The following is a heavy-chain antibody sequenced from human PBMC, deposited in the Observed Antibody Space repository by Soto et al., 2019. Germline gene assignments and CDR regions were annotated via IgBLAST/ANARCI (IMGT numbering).Heavy chain of an antibody. Sequence: EVQLVESGGGLIQPGGSLRLSCAASGFTVSSNYMSWVRQAPGKGLEWVSVIYSGGSTYYADSVKGRFTISRDNSKYTLYLQMNSLRAADTAAYFCARDRVESGYPEYFQHWGQGTVVTFSS. J-gene: IGHJ1*01. D-gene: IGHD3-22*01. V-gene: IGHV3-53*01. CDR2: IYSGGST. CDR1: GFTVSSNY. CDR3: ARDRVESGYPEYFQH.